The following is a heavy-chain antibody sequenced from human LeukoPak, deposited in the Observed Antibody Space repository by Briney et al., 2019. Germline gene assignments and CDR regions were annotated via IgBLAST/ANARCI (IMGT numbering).Heavy chain of an antibody. J-gene: IGHJ4*02. D-gene: IGHD2-2*01. Sequence: GGSLRLSCAVSGFTFSSYAMSWVRQAPGKGLEWVSAISGSGGSTYYADSVKGRFTISRDNSKNTLYLQMNSLRAEDTAVYYCAKKVVVVPAAVVDYWGQGTLVTVSS. CDR1: GFTFSSYA. CDR3: AKKVVVVPAAVVDY. CDR2: ISGSGGST. V-gene: IGHV3-23*01.